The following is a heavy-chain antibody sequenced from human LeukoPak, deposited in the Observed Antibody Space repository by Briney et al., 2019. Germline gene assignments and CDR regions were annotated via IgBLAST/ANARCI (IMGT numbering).Heavy chain of an antibody. J-gene: IGHJ5*02. V-gene: IGHV3-21*01. Sequence: GGSLRLSCAASGFTFSSYSMNWVRQAPGKGLEWVSSISSSSSYIYYADSVKGRFTISRDNAKNSLYLQMNSLRAEDTAVYYCARDAGGGYRRHWFDPWGQGTLVTVSS. CDR2: ISSSSSYI. D-gene: IGHD1-26*01. CDR3: ARDAGGGYRRHWFDP. CDR1: GFTFSSYS.